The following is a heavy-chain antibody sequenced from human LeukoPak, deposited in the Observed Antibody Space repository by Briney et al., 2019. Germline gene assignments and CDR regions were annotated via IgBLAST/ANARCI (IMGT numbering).Heavy chain of an antibody. CDR3: VSLRVSTVRDSFDL. CDR2: IKKDGSLK. J-gene: IGHJ3*01. D-gene: IGHD3-10*01. V-gene: IGHV3-7*01. Sequence: GGSLRLSCAASGFAFDFYWMTWVRQAPGKGLEWVANIKKDGSLKQYVDAVRGRFTVSRDNAKNSLYLQMNSLRADDTALYYCVSLRVSTVRDSFDLWGQGTMVTVSS. CDR1: GFAFDFYW.